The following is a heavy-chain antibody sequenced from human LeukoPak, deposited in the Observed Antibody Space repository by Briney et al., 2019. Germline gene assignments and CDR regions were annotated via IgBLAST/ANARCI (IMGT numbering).Heavy chain of an antibody. J-gene: IGHJ4*02. CDR3: ARLGGIAVAGTGIDY. D-gene: IGHD6-19*01. CDR1: GGSISSSSYY. Sequence: SETLSLTCTVSGGSISSSSYYWGWIRQPPGKGLEWIGSIYYSGSTYYNPSLKSRVTISVDTSKNQFSLKLSSVTAADTAVYYCARLGGIAVAGTGIDYWGQGTLVTVSS. V-gene: IGHV4-39*07. CDR2: IYYSGST.